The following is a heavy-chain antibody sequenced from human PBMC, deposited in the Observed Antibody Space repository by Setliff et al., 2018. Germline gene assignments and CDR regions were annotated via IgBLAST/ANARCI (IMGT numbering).Heavy chain of an antibody. CDR1: GDSINSYPYY. V-gene: IGHV4-39*07. CDR2: IYYTSWST. D-gene: IGHD2-2*02. J-gene: IGHJ6*04. Sequence: PSETLSLTCTVSGDSINSYPYYWGWIRQPPGKGLEWIGNIYYTSWSTVYNPSLQSRVTISVDTSKNQFSLSLSSVTAADTAVYYCARVSGFLYVDVWGKGTTVTVSS. CDR3: ARVSGFLYVDV.